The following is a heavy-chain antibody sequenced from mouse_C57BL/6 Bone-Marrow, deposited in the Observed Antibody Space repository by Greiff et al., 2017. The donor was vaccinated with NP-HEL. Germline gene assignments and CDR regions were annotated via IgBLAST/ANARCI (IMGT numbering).Heavy chain of an antibody. CDR2: ISDGGSYT. CDR3: ARECDYDGDYAMDY. J-gene: IGHJ4*01. Sequence: EVKLEESGGGLVKPGGSLKLSCAASGFTFSSYAMSWVRQTPEKRLEWVATISDGGSYTYYPANVKGRFTISGDNAKNNLYLQMSQLKSEDTAMYYCARECDYDGDYAMDYWGQGTSVTVSS. D-gene: IGHD2-4*01. CDR1: GFTFSSYA. V-gene: IGHV5-4*01.